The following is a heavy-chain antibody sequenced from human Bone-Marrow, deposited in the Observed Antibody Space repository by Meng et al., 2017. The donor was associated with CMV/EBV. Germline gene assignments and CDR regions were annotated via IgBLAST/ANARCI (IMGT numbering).Heavy chain of an antibody. Sequence: SVKVSCKASGGTLDTYAITWVRQAPGQGLEWMGGIIPMFRTASYAQKFQGRVSITTDKSSNTAYMELRSLTFEDTAVYYCEARETRFDYWGQGTLVTVPS. CDR1: GGTLDTYA. CDR2: IIPMFRTA. CDR3: EARETRFDY. V-gene: IGHV1-69*05. D-gene: IGHD5-24*01. J-gene: IGHJ4*02.